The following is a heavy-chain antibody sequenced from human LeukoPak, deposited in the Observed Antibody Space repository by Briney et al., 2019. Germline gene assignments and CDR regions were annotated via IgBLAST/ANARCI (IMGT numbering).Heavy chain of an antibody. J-gene: IGHJ4*02. V-gene: IGHV5-51*01. CDR1: QYKFTSYW. CDR3: ARSYGGNQIDY. D-gene: IGHD4-23*01. Sequence: GESLKISCKGSQYKFTSYWIGWVRQMPGKGLEWMGIIYPGDSDTRYSPSFQGRVTISVDKSLSTAYLQWSSLKASDTAMYYCARSYGGNQIDYWGQGTLVTVSS. CDR2: IYPGDSDT.